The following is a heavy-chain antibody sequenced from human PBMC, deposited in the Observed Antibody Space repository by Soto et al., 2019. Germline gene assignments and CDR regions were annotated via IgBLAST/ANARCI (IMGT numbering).Heavy chain of an antibody. CDR2: IIPIFGTA. D-gene: IGHD3-3*01. Sequence: QVQLVQSGAEVKKPGSSVKVSCKASGGTFSSYAISWVRQAPGQGLEWMGGIIPIFGTANYAQKFQGRVTITADESTSTAYMELSSLRSEDTDMYYCARVSVGVVDGINWFDPWGQGNLVTVSS. V-gene: IGHV1-69*01. CDR3: ARVSVGVVDGINWFDP. J-gene: IGHJ5*02. CDR1: GGTFSSYA.